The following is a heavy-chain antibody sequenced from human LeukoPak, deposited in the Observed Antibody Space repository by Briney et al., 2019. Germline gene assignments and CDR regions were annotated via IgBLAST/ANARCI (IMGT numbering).Heavy chain of an antibody. D-gene: IGHD6-19*01. CDR1: GFTFSSYE. J-gene: IGHJ4*02. CDR2: ISSSGTTI. CDR3: ARDGRDSSGWYDPFDY. Sequence: GGSLRLSCVTSGFTFSSYEMNWVRQAPGKGLEWVSCISSSGTTIYHADSVKGRFTISRDNAEKSLYLQMSSLRAEDTAVYYCARDGRDSSGWYDPFDYWGQGTLVTVSS. V-gene: IGHV3-48*03.